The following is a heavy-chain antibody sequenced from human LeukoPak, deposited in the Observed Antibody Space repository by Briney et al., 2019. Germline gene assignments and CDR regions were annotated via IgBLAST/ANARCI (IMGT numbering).Heavy chain of an antibody. CDR2: IYYSGST. V-gene: IGHV4-31*03. CDR1: GGSISSGGYY. J-gene: IGHJ4*02. Sequence: SQTLSLTCTVSGGSISSGGYYWSWIRQHPGKGLEWIGYIYYSGSTYYNPSLKSRVTISVDTSKNQFSLKLSSVTAADTAVYYCARVGSSSSRIDYWGQGTLVTVSS. D-gene: IGHD6-6*01. CDR3: ARVGSSSSRIDY.